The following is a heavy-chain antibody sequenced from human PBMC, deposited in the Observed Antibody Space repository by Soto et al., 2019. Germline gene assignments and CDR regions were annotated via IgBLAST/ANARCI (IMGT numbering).Heavy chain of an antibody. D-gene: IGHD2-15*01. CDR3: AESVVPASRHTEFDF. CDR1: GGSISTSNYY. V-gene: IGHV4-39*01. CDR2: IYYSGTT. J-gene: IGHJ4*02. Sequence: SETLSLTCTVSGGSISTSNYYWGWVRQPPGKGLDWIGNIYYSGTTYYNPSLKSRVTISVDTSKNQFSLKLNSVTAADTAAYYCAESVVPASRHTEFDFWGPGTLVTVSS.